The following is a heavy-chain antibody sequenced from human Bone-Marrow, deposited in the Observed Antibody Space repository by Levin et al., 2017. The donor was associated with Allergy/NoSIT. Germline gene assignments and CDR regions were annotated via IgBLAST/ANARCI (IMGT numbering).Heavy chain of an antibody. Sequence: GESLKISCKASGYTFSSYGISWVRQARGQGLEWIGWIGVSNGNTKDAQKFEGRVAMTTDTSTNTAYLELRSLRSDDTALYFCVRDRIVYHDPTGHDSHYYGLDLWGQGTTVTVS. CDR2: IGVSNGNT. CDR3: VRDRIVYHDPTGHDSHYYGLDL. CDR1: GYTFSSYG. J-gene: IGHJ6*02. D-gene: IGHD3-22*01. V-gene: IGHV1-18*01.